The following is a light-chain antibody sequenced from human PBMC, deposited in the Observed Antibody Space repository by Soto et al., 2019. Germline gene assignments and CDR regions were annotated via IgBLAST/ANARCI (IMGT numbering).Light chain of an antibody. CDR2: AAF. J-gene: IGKJ5*01. V-gene: IGKV3-11*01. Sequence: EIVLTQSPATPSLSPGERATLSCRASPSVTNYLAWYQQKPGQPPRLLIYAAFNRAAGIPARFSGSGSGTDFTLTISSLEPEDSAVYYCQQRNIWPPVTFGQGTRLENK. CDR3: QQRNIWPPVT. CDR1: PSVTNY.